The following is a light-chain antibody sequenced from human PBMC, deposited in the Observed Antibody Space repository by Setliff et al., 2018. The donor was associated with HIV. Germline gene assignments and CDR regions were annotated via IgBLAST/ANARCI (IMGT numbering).Light chain of an antibody. CDR3: QVWDSRSDHYV. J-gene: IGLJ1*01. CDR2: DDS. CDR1: NIGTKR. V-gene: IGLV3-21*01. Sequence: SYELTQPPSVSAAPGKTATITCGGNNIGTKRVHWYQQKPGQAPVLVVHDDSDRPSGIRERFSGSNSGNTATLTITRVEAGDEADYYCQVWDSRSDHYVFGTGTKVTVL.